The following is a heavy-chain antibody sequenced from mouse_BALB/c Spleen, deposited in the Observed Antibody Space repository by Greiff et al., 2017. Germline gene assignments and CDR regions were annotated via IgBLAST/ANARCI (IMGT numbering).Heavy chain of an antibody. Sequence: EVMLVESGGGLVKPGGSLKLSCAASGFTFSSYAMSWVRQTPEKRLEWVATISSGGSYTYYPDSVKGRFTISRDNAKNTLYLQMSSLRSEDTAMYYCARLDSSGYHYFDYWGQGTTLTVSS. CDR1: GFTFSSYA. V-gene: IGHV5-9-1*01. J-gene: IGHJ2*01. CDR3: ARLDSSGYHYFDY. CDR2: ISSGGSYT. D-gene: IGHD3-2*01.